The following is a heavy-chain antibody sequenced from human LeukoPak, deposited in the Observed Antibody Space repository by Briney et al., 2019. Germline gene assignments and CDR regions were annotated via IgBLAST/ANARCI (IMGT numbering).Heavy chain of an antibody. D-gene: IGHD5-18*01. V-gene: IGHV1-24*01. J-gene: IGHJ4*02. CDR1: GYTLTELS. CDR2: FDPEDGET. Sequence: ASVKVSCKVSGYTLTELSMHWVRQAPGKGLEWMGGFDPEDGETIYAQKFQGRVTMTRDTSTSTVYMELSSLRSEDTAVYYCAREGGYSYGLDYWGQGTLVTVSS. CDR3: AREGGYSYGLDY.